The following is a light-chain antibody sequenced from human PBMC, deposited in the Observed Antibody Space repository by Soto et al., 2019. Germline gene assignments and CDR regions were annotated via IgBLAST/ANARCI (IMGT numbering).Light chain of an antibody. Sequence: DIQMTQFPSSLSASVGERVTITCRASQSISRHLNWYQQKPGKAPNLLIHGASSLQSGVPSRFRGGGSGTDFTLTISNLQPEDSATYYCQQSHSTPPDTFGQGTKLEIK. CDR3: QQSHSTPPDT. J-gene: IGKJ2*01. V-gene: IGKV1-39*01. CDR1: QSISRH. CDR2: GAS.